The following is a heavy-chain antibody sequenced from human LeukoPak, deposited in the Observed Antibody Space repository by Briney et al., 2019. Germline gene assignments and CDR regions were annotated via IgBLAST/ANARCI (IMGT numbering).Heavy chain of an antibody. J-gene: IGHJ6*02. CDR3: ARDTPDYYYYGMDV. CDR2: ISAYNGNT. V-gene: IGHV1-18*01. CDR1: GYTFTSYG. Sequence: GASVKVSCKASGYTFTSYGISWVRQAPGQGLEWMGWISAYNGNTNYAQKLQGRVTMTTDTSTRTAYMELRSLRSDDTAVYYCARDTPDYYYYGMDVWGQGTTVTVSS.